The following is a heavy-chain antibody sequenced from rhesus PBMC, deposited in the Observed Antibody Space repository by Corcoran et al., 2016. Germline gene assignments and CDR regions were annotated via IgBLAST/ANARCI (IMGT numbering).Heavy chain of an antibody. CDR2: IYGSRTST. D-gene: IGHD6-37*01. J-gene: IGHJ4*01. CDR1: GGSISDSYR. Sequence: QVQLQESGPGVVKPSETLSLTCAVSGGSISDSYRWSWIRQPPGRGLEWIGYIYGSRTSTNYNPSLKSRVTIAKEASKNQFSLKLSYVTAADTAVYYCARDAPIAVAGPGDWGQGVLVTVSS. V-gene: IGHV4S10*01. CDR3: ARDAPIAVAGPGD.